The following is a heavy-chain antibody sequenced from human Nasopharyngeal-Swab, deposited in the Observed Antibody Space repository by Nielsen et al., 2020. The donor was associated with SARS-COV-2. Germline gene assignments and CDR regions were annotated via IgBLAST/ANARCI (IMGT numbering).Heavy chain of an antibody. D-gene: IGHD3-10*01. CDR2: IYASGDT. J-gene: IGHJ4*02. V-gene: IGHV3-53*01. Sequence: GESLKISCAASGFTVTNNYMTWVRQVPGKGLEWISHIYASGDTHTADAVKGRFTISRDNSKNMVYLQMNSLRAEDTAVYYCARDPGSYYFDFWGQGTLVTVSS. CDR1: GFTVTNNY. CDR3: ARDPGSYYFDF.